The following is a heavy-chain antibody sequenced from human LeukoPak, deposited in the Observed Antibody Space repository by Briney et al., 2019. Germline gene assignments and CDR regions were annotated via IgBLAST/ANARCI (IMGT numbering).Heavy chain of an antibody. CDR3: ARRGGGRVGSGSYWYFDY. CDR2: IYYSGST. D-gene: IGHD3-10*01. Sequence: PSETLSLTCTVSGGSISSYYWSWIRQPPGKGLEWIGYIYYSGSTNYNPSLKSRVTISVDTSKNQFSLKLSSMTAADTAVYYCARRGGGRVGSGSYWYFDYWGQGTLVTVSS. V-gene: IGHV4-59*08. J-gene: IGHJ4*02. CDR1: GGSISSYY.